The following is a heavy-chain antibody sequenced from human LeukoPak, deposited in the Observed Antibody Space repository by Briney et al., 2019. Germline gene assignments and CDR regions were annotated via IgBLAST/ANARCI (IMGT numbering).Heavy chain of an antibody. V-gene: IGHV3-23*01. Sequence: GGSLRLSCAASGSTFSSYAMSWVRQAPGKGLEWVSAISGSGGSTYYADSVKGRFTISRDNSKNTLYLQMNSLRAEDTAVYYCAKGAATTYYYDSSGYYHLGYFDYWGQGTLVTVSS. D-gene: IGHD3-22*01. J-gene: IGHJ4*02. CDR1: GSTFSSYA. CDR3: AKGAATTYYYDSSGYYHLGYFDY. CDR2: ISGSGGST.